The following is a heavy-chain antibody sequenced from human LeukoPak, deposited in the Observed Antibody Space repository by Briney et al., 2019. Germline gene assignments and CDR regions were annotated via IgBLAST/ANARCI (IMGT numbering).Heavy chain of an antibody. Sequence: GASVKVSRKASAYTFTSYGISWVRQAPGQGLEWMGWISVYNGHTNYAQNLQGRVTMTTDTSTSTAYMELRSLRSDDTAVYYCARGGRWELPRPYAFDIWGQGTMVTVSS. CDR2: ISVYNGHT. CDR1: AYTFTSYG. J-gene: IGHJ3*02. CDR3: ARGGRWELPRPYAFDI. D-gene: IGHD1-26*01. V-gene: IGHV1-18*01.